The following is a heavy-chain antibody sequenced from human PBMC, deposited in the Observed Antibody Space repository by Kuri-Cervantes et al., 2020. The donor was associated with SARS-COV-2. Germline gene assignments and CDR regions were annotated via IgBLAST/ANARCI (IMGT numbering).Heavy chain of an antibody. CDR2: INHSGST. CDR3: ARQEGARITIFGVAHPGSRGMDV. CDR1: GGSFRGYY. Sequence: SETLSLTCAVYGGSFRGYYWSWIRQPPGKGLEWLGEINHSGSTNYNPSLKSRVTISVDTSKNQFSLKMSSVTAADTAVYYCARQEGARITIFGVAHPGSRGMDVWGQGTTVTVSS. J-gene: IGHJ6*02. D-gene: IGHD3-3*01. V-gene: IGHV4-34*01.